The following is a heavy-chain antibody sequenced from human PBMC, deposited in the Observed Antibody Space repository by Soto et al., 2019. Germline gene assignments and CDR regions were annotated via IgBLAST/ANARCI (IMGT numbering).Heavy chain of an antibody. CDR3: LVGSGYLFYFDY. J-gene: IGHJ4*02. CDR2: IIPIFGAA. Sequence: SVKVSCKASGGTFSSYAISWVRQAPGQGLEWMGGIIPIFGAANYAQKFQGRVTITADESTSTAYMELSSLRSEDTAVYYCLVGSGYLFYFDYWGQGTLVTVSS. CDR1: GGTFSSYA. D-gene: IGHD3-3*01. V-gene: IGHV1-69*13.